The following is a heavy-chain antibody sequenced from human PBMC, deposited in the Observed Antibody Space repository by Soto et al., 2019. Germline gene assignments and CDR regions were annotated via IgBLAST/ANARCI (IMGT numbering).Heavy chain of an antibody. J-gene: IGHJ6*02. CDR2: IYWDDGK. Sequence: QITLKESGPTLVKPTQTLTLTCTFTGFSLSTDGVGVGWIRQPPGKALEWPAAIYWDDGKFYSPSLKSRLTITKDTSKNQVVLTMTNMDPVDTATYHCAHRRVLYGMDVWGQGTTVTVSS. V-gene: IGHV2-5*02. CDR1: GFSLSTDGVG. CDR3: AHRRVLYGMDV.